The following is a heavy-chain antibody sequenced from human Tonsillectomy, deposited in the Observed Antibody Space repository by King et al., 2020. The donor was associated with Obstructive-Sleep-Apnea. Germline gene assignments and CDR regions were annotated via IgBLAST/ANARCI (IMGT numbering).Heavy chain of an antibody. D-gene: IGHD3-3*01. CDR2: ISAYNGNT. CDR3: ARVQYYDFWSGYSNYYYYAMDV. V-gene: IGHV1-18*04. J-gene: IGHJ6*02. CDR1: GYTFTSHG. Sequence: QLVQSGAEVKKPGASVKVSCKASGYTFTSHGISWMRQAPGHGLEWMGWISAYNGNTNYAQKVQGRVTMTTDTSTSTAYMDLRSLRSDDTAVFYCARVQYYDFWSGYSNYYYYAMDVWGQGTTVTVSS.